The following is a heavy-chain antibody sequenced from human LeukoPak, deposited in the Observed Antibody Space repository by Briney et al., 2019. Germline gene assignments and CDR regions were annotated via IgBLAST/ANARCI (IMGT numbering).Heavy chain of an antibody. CDR3: ARVGVDSSGYYPYFDY. V-gene: IGHV4-30-2*01. D-gene: IGHD3-22*01. J-gene: IGHJ4*02. Sequence: PSETLSLTCAVSGGSISSGGYSWSWIRQPPGKGLEWIGYIYHSGSTYYNPSLKGRVTISVDRSKNQFSLKLSSVTAADTAVYYCARVGVDSSGYYPYFDYWGQGTLVTVSS. CDR2: IYHSGST. CDR1: GGSISSGGYS.